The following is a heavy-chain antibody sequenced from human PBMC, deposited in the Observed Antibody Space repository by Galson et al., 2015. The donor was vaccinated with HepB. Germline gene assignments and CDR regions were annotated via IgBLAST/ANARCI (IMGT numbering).Heavy chain of an antibody. CDR3: ARDPIRQGYTYGNFDY. CDR1: GFTFSTRW. CDR2: INQDGSVT. D-gene: IGHD5-18*01. Sequence: SLRLSCAVSGFTFSTRWMSWVRQAPGKGLEWVGNINQDGSVTHYIDPVKGRFTISRDNAKNSLFLQMNNLRAEDTALYYCARDPIRQGYTYGNFDYWGQGTLVTVSS. V-gene: IGHV3-7*03. J-gene: IGHJ4*02.